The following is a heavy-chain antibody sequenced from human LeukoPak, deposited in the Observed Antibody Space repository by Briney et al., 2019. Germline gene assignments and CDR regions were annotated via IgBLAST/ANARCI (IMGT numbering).Heavy chain of an antibody. J-gene: IGHJ4*02. D-gene: IGHD1-1*01. CDR3: VKRWTGTTIGQQDY. V-gene: IGHV3-30*04. Sequence: GRSPRLSCAASGFTFSSYAMHWVRQAPGKGLEWVAVVSYDGSIKYYADSVKGRFTISRDNSKNTLYLQMNSLRAEDMAVYYCVKRWTGTTIGQQDYWGQGTLVTVSS. CDR2: VSYDGSIK. CDR1: GFTFSSYA.